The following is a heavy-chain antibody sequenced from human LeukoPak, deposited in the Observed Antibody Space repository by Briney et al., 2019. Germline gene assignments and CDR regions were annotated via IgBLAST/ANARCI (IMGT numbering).Heavy chain of an antibody. CDR3: ARGVVIAPQTFDY. J-gene: IGHJ4*02. D-gene: IGHD2-21*01. V-gene: IGHV1-8*03. CDR2: MTPNSGNS. CDR1: GYTFTSYA. Sequence: GASVKVSCKASGYTFTSYAINWVRQATGQGLEWMGWMTPNSGNSGYAQKFQGRVTITRNTSISTAYMELSSLRSEDTAVYYCARGVVIAPQTFDYWGQGTLVTVSS.